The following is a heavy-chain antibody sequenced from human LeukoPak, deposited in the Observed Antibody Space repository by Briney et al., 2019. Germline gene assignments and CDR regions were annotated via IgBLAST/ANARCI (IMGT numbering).Heavy chain of an antibody. CDR1: GYTFINYW. D-gene: IGHD2-2*01. CDR2: IYPGDSDT. J-gene: IGHJ4*02. CDR3: ARRGYCSSTSCFDY. Sequence: GESLKISYKGSGYTFINYWIGWGRQMPGKGLEWMGIIYPGDSDTRYSPSFQGKVTISADKSISTAYLQWSSLKASDTAMYYCARRGYCSSTSCFDYWGQGTLVTVSS. V-gene: IGHV5-51*01.